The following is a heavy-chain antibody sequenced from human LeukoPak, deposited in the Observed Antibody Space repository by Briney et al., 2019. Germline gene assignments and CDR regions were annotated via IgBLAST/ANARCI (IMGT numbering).Heavy chain of an antibody. CDR2: ISSSSSYI. D-gene: IGHD2-15*01. V-gene: IGHV3-21*01. CDR1: GFTFSSYS. CDR3: ARQVASWFDP. J-gene: IGHJ5*02. Sequence: GGSLRLSCAASGFTFSSYSMNWVRQAPGKGLEWVSSISSSSSYIYYADSVKGRFTISRDNAKTSLHLQMNSLRAEDTAVYYCARQVASWFDPWGQGTLVTVSS.